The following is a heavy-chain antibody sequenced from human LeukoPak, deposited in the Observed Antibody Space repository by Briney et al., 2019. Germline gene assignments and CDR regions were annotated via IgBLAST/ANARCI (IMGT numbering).Heavy chain of an antibody. J-gene: IGHJ4*02. Sequence: GGSLRLSCAASGFTFSSYWMHWVRQAPGKGLVWVSVIYSGGSTHYADSVKGRFTISRDNSKNTLYLQMNSLRAEDTAVYYCARSITMVRGVILSFYDYWGQGTLVTVSS. CDR3: ARSITMVRGVILSFYDY. CDR1: GFTFSSYW. CDR2: IYSGGST. D-gene: IGHD3-10*01. V-gene: IGHV3-53*01.